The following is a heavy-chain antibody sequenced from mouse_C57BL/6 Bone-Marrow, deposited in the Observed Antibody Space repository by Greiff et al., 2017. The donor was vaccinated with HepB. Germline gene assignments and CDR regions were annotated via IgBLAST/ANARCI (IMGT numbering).Heavy chain of an antibody. Sequence: VQLQQSGPELVKPGASVKISCKASGYAFSSSWMNWVKQRPGKGLEWIGRIYPGDGDTNYNGKFKGKATLTADKSSSTAYMQLSSLTSEDSAVYFCARYKVVSFDYWGQGTTLTVSS. D-gene: IGHD1-1*01. CDR3: ARYKVVSFDY. CDR1: GYAFSSSW. V-gene: IGHV1-82*01. J-gene: IGHJ2*01. CDR2: IYPGDGDT.